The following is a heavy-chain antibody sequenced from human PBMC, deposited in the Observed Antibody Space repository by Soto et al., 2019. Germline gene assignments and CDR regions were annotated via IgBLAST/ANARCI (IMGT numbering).Heavy chain of an antibody. CDR1: GGSISSRSYY. D-gene: IGHD4-17*01. V-gene: IGHV4-39*01. CDR2: IYYSGST. Sequence: QLQLQESGPGLVKPSETLSLTCTVSGGSISSRSYYWGWIRQPPGKGVEWIGSIYYSGSTYYNPSLESRLSVSVDTSKNQFSLKLRSVTAADTAVYYCYGDPNAVKDVRGQGTTVTVSS. J-gene: IGHJ6*02. CDR3: YGDPNAVKDV.